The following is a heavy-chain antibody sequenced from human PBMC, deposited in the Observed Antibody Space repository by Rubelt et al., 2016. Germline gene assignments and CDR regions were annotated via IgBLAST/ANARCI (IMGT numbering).Heavy chain of an antibody. CDR2: INPSGGST. V-gene: IGHV1-46*01. CDR1: GYTFTSYY. Sequence: QVQLVQSGAEVKKPGASVKVSCKASGYTFTSYYMHWVRQAPGQGLEWMGIINPSGGSTSYGKKFQGRVSMTRDSSSSTVYMELSSLRSEDTAVYYCARSARYDFEDNWFDPWGQGTLVTVSS. D-gene: IGHD3-3*01. CDR3: ARSARYDFEDNWFDP. J-gene: IGHJ5*02.